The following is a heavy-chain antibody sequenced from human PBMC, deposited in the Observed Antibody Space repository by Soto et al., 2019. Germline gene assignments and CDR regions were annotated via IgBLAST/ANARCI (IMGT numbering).Heavy chain of an antibody. Sequence: SETLSLTCTVSCGSISSRSHYWAWIRQPPGKGLVWIGVIDDSGSTHYSESLKSRVTISVDTSKNQFSLKVSSVTATDTAVYYCARQGRNTRIVLIKHYATDFWGQGTAVTVSS. CDR3: ARQGRNTRIVLIKHYATDF. J-gene: IGHJ6*02. D-gene: IGHD1-1*01. CDR1: CGSISSRSHY. V-gene: IGHV4-39*01. CDR2: IDDSGST.